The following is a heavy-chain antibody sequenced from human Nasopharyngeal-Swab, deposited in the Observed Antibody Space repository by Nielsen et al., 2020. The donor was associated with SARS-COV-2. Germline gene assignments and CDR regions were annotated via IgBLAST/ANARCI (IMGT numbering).Heavy chain of an antibody. CDR3: ARDPLATGPFNLDY. V-gene: IGHV3-74*01. Sequence: GASLKISCAASGFTFSRYWLHWVRQAPGKGLVWVSRINSDGSSTRYADSVKGRLTTSRDNAKNTLYLQMNSLRAEDTAVYYCARDPLATGPFNLDYWGQGTLVTVSS. CDR2: INSDGSST. D-gene: IGHD2-15*01. J-gene: IGHJ4*02. CDR1: GFTFSRYW.